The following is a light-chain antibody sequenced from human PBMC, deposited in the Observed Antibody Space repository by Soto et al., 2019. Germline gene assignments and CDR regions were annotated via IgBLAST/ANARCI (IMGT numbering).Light chain of an antibody. CDR2: AAS. V-gene: IGKV1-39*01. CDR3: QESYSTPWA. J-gene: IGKJ1*01. CDR1: QSISSY. Sequence: DIQVTQSPSSLSASVGDRVTITCRASQSISSYLNWYQQKPGKAPKLLIYAASSLQSGVPSRFSGSGSGTDFSLNISSLQTEDFASYYCQESYSTPWAVGPGTKVEI.